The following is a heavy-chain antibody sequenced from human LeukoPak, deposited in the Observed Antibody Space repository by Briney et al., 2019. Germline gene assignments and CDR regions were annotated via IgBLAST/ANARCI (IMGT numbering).Heavy chain of an antibody. CDR1: KYTLKNYE. CDR3: ARDGYGSGSYYKSFDY. J-gene: IGHJ4*02. V-gene: IGHV1-69*04. CDR2: IIPILGIA. D-gene: IGHD3-10*01. Sequence: SVKVSCKASKYTLKNYETIWVRQASGRGLEWMGRIIPILGIANYAQKFQGRVTITADKSTSTAYMELSSLRSEDTAVYYCARDGYGSGSYYKSFDYWGQGTLVTVSS.